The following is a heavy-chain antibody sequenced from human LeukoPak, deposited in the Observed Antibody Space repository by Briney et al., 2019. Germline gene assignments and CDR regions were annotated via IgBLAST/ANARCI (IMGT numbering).Heavy chain of an antibody. V-gene: IGHV3-49*04. D-gene: IGHD2-2*01. CDR1: GFTFGDYA. Sequence: GGSLRLSCTASGFTFGDYAMSWVRQAPGKGLEWVGFIRSKVYGGTAEYAASVKGRFTISRDDSKSIAYLQMNSLKTEDTAVYYCTRGSRYCDSTSCPYYYMDVWGKGTTVTVSS. J-gene: IGHJ6*03. CDR2: IRSKVYGGTA. CDR3: TRGSRYCDSTSCPYYYMDV.